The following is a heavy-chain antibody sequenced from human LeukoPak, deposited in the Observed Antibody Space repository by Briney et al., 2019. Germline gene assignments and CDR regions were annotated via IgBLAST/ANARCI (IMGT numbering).Heavy chain of an antibody. CDR2: ISSSSHFI. D-gene: IGHD6-13*01. J-gene: IGHJ4*02. V-gene: IGHV3-21*01. CDR3: ARDPGYTSTWHY. Sequence: GGSLRLSCAASGFTFSSYSMIWVRQAPGKGLEWVSFISSSSHFIYYADSVKGRFTISRDNAKNSLFLQMNSPGAEDTAVYYCARDPGYTSTWHYWGQGTLVTVSS. CDR1: GFTFSSYS.